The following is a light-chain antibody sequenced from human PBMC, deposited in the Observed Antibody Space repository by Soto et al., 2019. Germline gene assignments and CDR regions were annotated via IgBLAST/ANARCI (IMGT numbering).Light chain of an antibody. V-gene: IGKV3-15*01. J-gene: IGKJ2*01. CDR1: QSVSSK. Sequence: EIVMTQSPATLSVSPGERATLSCRASQSVSSKLAWYQQKPGQAPRLLIYGASTRATGIPARFSGSGSGTEFTLTISSLQSEDFAVYYCQQRSNWPPYTFGQGTKLEIK. CDR2: GAS. CDR3: QQRSNWPPYT.